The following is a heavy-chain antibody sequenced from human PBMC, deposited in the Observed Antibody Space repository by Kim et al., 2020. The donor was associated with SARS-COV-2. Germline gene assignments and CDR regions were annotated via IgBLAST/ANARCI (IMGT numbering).Heavy chain of an antibody. V-gene: IGHV3-23*01. CDR1: GFTFSNYA. D-gene: IGHD2-8*01. Sequence: GGSLRLSCAASGFTFSNYAMNWVRQAPGKGLEWVSAITAGPGSTYYVDSVKGRFTISRDNSKNTLSLQMSSLRAEDTAVYYCATAVSQTYYYGMDVWGQGTTVTVSS. CDR2: ITAGPGST. CDR3: ATAVSQTYYYGMDV. J-gene: IGHJ6*02.